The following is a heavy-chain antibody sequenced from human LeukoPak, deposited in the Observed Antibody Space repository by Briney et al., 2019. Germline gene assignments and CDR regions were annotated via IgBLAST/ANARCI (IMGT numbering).Heavy chain of an antibody. CDR1: GDSIDGGRHY. V-gene: IGHV4-61*02. D-gene: IGHD6-13*01. CDR2: VESSGNT. Sequence: PSQTLSLTCTVSGDSIDGGRHYWSWIRQAAGKGLEWIGRVESSGNTKYNPSLQSRVSISVDTSKNQFSLKLNSVTAADTAVYYCARDSIGSTWYVIWGQGTLVTVSS. J-gene: IGHJ3*02. CDR3: ARDSIGSTWYVI.